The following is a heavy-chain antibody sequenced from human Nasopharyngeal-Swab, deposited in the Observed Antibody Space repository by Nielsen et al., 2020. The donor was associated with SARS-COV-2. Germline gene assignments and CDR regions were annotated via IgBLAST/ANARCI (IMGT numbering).Heavy chain of an antibody. V-gene: IGHV5-10-1*01. Sequence: GESLKISCKGSGYSFTSYWISWVRQMPGKGLEWMGRIDPSDSYTNYSPSFQGHVTISADKSISTAYLQWSSLKASDTAMYYCARRGEYYDILRDAFDIWGQGTMVTVSS. J-gene: IGHJ3*02. D-gene: IGHD3-9*01. CDR3: ARRGEYYDILRDAFDI. CDR1: GYSFTSYW. CDR2: IDPSDSYT.